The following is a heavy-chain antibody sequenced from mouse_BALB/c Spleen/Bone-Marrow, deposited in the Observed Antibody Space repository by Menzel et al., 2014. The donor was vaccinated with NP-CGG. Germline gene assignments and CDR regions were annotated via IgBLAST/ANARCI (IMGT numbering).Heavy chain of an antibody. V-gene: IGHV4-1*02. CDR3: GRLGERGWSAY. J-gene: IGHJ3*01. CDR2: INPPSRTL. Sequence: ESGGGLAQPGGSLKLSCAASGFDFSRYWMSWVRQAPGKGLEWIGEINPPSRTLNYTPTLKDRFINARDNAKNTLYLQMSKVRTEDTALYYCGRLGERGWSAYWGQGTLVTVSA. CDR1: GFDFSRYW.